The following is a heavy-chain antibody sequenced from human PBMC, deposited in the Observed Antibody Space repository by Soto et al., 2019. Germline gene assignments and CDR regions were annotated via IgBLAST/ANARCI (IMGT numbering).Heavy chain of an antibody. D-gene: IGHD3-16*01. V-gene: IGHV2-5*02. CDR1: GFSLTTRGVG. CDR3: AHIPNYYQYDWFDP. CDR2: IYWDDDK. Sequence: QITLKESGPTLVKPTQTLTLTCTFSGFSLTTRGVGVGWIRQPPGKALDCLALIYWDDDKRYSPSLQSRLSNTKDPSKNQLVLTMTNVDPVDTATYYCAHIPNYYQYDWFDPWGQGTLVSVSS. J-gene: IGHJ5*02.